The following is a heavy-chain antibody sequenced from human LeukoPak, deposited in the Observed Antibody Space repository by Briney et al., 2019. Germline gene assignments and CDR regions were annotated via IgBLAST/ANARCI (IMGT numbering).Heavy chain of an antibody. Sequence: GGSLRLSCAASGFTFSSYSMNWVRQAPWKGLEWVSSISSSSSYIYYGDSVKGRFTISRDNAKDSLYLQMNSLRAEDTAVYYCARDYEIYWGQGTLVTVSS. CDR2: ISSSSSYI. J-gene: IGHJ4*02. CDR3: ARDYEIY. V-gene: IGHV3-21*01. CDR1: GFTFSSYS. D-gene: IGHD5-12*01.